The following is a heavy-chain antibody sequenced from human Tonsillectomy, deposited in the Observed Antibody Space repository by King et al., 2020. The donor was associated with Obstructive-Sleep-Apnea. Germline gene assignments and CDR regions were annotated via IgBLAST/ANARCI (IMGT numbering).Heavy chain of an antibody. CDR1: GFSLSTSGVG. D-gene: IGHD3-22*01. Sequence: TLKESGPTLVKPTQTLPLTCPFSGFSLSTSGVGVGWIRQPPVEALEWLAFIFLNDDKTYSPSLWSRLPIAKDTPKNQGALTMTNMDPVDTATYYCAHSRYYYDSSGYHSFPFYHWGQGTLVTVSS. V-gene: IGHV2-5*01. J-gene: IGHJ5*02. CDR3: AHSRYYYDSSGYHSFPFYH. CDR2: IFLNDDK.